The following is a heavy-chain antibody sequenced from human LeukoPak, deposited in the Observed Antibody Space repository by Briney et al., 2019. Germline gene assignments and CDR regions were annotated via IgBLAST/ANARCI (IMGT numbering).Heavy chain of an antibody. CDR3: AKVARSLTTIDY. J-gene: IGHJ4*02. D-gene: IGHD4-17*01. CDR2: IGGSGGST. Sequence: PGGSLRLSCAASGFTFSSYAMTWVRQAPGKGLEWVSGIGGSGGSTYYADSVKGRFTISRDNSKNTLYLQMNSLRAEDTALYYCAKVARSLTTIDYWGQGTPVAVSS. V-gene: IGHV3-23*01. CDR1: GFTFSSYA.